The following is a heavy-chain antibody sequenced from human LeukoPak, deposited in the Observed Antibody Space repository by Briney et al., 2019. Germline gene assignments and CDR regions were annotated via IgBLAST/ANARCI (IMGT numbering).Heavy chain of an antibody. CDR1: GGSTSSYY. D-gene: IGHD4/OR15-4a*01. Sequence: KPSETLSLTCTFSGGSTSSYYWSWIRQPPGKGLEWIGNIYYGGNTNYNPSLKSRVTISVDTSKNQFSLKLRSVTAADTAVYYCAREPRAFNYGDYYYYMDVWGQGTTVTVSS. J-gene: IGHJ6*02. CDR3: AREPRAFNYGDYYYYMDV. CDR2: IYYGGNT. V-gene: IGHV4-59*01.